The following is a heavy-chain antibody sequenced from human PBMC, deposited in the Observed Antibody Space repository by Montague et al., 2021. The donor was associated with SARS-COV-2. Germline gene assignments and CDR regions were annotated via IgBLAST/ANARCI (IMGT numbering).Heavy chain of an antibody. D-gene: IGHD2-2*02. CDR3: ARDSGQPLLYGSPYYYYGMDV. Sequence: LSCAASGFTFSSYWMSWVRQAPGKGLEWVANIKQDGSEKYYVDSVKGRFTISRDNAKNSLYLQMNSLRAEDTAVYYCARDSGQPLLYGSPYYYYGMDVWGQGTTVTVSS. V-gene: IGHV3-7*01. J-gene: IGHJ6*02. CDR1: GFTFSSYW. CDR2: IKQDGSEK.